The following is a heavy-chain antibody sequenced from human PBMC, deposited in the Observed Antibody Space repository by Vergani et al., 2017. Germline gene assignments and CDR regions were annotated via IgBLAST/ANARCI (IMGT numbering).Heavy chain of an antibody. Sequence: EVQLLESGGGLVQPGGSLRLSCAASGFTFNNFAMSWVRQAPGKGLEWVSAIGATDGITYSADSVKGRFTISRDNSEDTLYLQMNSLRAEDTAVYYCAKGGGHGSNGGRSYLDSWGQGILVTVSS. V-gene: IGHV3-23*01. CDR1: GFTFNNFA. D-gene: IGHD1-26*01. CDR2: IGATDGIT. CDR3: AKGGGHGSNGGRSYLDS. J-gene: IGHJ4*02.